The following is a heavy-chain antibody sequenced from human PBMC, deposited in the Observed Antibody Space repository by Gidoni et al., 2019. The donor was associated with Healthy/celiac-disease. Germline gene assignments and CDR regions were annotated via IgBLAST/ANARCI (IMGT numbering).Heavy chain of an antibody. CDR1: GGTVSSYA. V-gene: IGHV1-69*04. D-gene: IGHD3-10*01. J-gene: IGHJ1*01. CDR2: IIPILGIA. CDR3: ARAASITMVRGAIDAEYFQH. Sequence: QVQLVQSGAEVKKPGSSVKVSCKASGGTVSSYAISWVRQAPGQGLEWMGRIIPILGIANYAQKFQGRVTITADKSTSTAYMELSSLRSEDTAVYYCARAASITMVRGAIDAEYFQHWGQGTLVTVSS.